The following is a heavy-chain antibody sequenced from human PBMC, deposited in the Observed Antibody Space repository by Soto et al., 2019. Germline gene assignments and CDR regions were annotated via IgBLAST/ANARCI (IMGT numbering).Heavy chain of an antibody. CDR2: IDWDDDK. Sequence: SGPTLVNPTQTLTLTCTFSGFSLSTSGMCVSWIRQPPGKALEWLALIDWDDDKYYSTSLKTRLTISKDTSKNQVVLTMTNMEPGDTPTYYCARILWLGGSPYYYYYGRDVWGQGTTVPV. V-gene: IGHV2-70*01. D-gene: IGHD3-10*01. CDR1: GFSLSTSGMC. J-gene: IGHJ6*02. CDR3: ARILWLGGSPYYYYYGRDV.